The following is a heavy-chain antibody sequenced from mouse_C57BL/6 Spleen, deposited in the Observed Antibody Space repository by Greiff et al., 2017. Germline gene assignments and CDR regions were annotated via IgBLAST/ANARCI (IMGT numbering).Heavy chain of an antibody. CDR3: AREDYYGSSFDY. V-gene: IGHV1-64*01. D-gene: IGHD1-1*01. J-gene: IGHJ2*01. CDR1: GYTFTSYW. Sequence: QVQLQQPGAELVKPGASVKLSCKASGYTFTSYWMHWVKQRPGQGLEWIGMIHPNSGSTNYNEKFKSKATLTVDKSSSTAYMQISSLTSEDSAVYYFAREDYYGSSFDYWGQGTTLTVSS. CDR2: IHPNSGST.